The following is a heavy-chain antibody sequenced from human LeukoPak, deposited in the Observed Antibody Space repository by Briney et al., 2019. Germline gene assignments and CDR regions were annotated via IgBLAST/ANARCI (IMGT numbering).Heavy chain of an antibody. CDR1: GGSISSYY. V-gene: IGHV4-4*07. J-gene: IGHJ3*02. CDR3: ASEHPGYCSGGSCYNDDAFDI. CDR2: IYTSGST. Sequence: SETLSLTCTVSGGSISSYYWSWIRRPAGKGLEWIGRIYTSGSTNYNPSLKSRVTMSVDTSKNQFSLKLSSVTAADTAVYYCASEHPGYCSGGSCYNDDAFDIWGQGTMVTVSS. D-gene: IGHD2-15*01.